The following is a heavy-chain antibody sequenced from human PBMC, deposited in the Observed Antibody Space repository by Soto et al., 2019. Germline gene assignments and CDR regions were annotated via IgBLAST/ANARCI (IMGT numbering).Heavy chain of an antibody. V-gene: IGHV4-61*01. CDR2: IYYNGGP. CDR3: ARDGGQGRGVIGHY. Sequence: SETLSLTCTVSGDSVNSENSYWNWIRQAPGKGPVWIGYIYYNGGPNYNPSLKTRATILLDTSTNQLSLTLTSVTAADTPVYYCARDGGQGRGVIGHYWGRGILVTVAS. J-gene: IGHJ4*02. D-gene: IGHD3-16*02. CDR1: GDSVNSENSY.